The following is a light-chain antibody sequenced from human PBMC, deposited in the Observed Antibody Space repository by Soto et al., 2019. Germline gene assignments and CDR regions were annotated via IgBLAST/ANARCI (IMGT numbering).Light chain of an antibody. CDR2: WAS. V-gene: IGKV4-1*01. Sequence: DIVMTQSPDSLAVSLGERATINCKSSQSVLSSSNNKNFLAWFQQRPGQPPKFLIYWASTRESGVPDRFSGSGSGTDFTLTISSMQAEDVAVYYCQQSYAAPLTFGGGTKVEIK. CDR3: QQSYAAPLT. J-gene: IGKJ4*01. CDR1: QSVLSSSNNKNF.